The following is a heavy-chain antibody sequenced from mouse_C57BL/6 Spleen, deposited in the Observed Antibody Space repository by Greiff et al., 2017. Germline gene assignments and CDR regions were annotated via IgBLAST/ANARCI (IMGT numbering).Heavy chain of an antibody. V-gene: IGHV5-9-1*02. D-gene: IGHD2-4*01. CDR3: TREGDYDPIAY. CDR2: ISSGGDYI. J-gene: IGHJ3*01. Sequence: EVQVVESGEGLVKPGGSLKLSCAASGFTFSSYAMSWVRQTPEKRLEWVAYISSGGDYIYYADTVKGRFTISRDNARNTLYLQMSSLKSEDTAMYYCTREGDYDPIAYWGQGTLVTVSA. CDR1: GFTFSSYA.